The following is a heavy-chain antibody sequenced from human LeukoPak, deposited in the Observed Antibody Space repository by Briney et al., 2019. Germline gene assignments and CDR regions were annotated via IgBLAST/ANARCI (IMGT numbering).Heavy chain of an antibody. CDR2: ISYDGSNK. V-gene: IGHV3-30*01. CDR1: GFTFSSYA. Sequence: GRSLRLSCAASGFTFSSYAMHWVRQAPGQGLEWVAVISYDGSNKYYADSVKGRFTISRDNSKNTLYLQMNSLRAEDTAVYYCARDIDPTGLVPAAMPGYWGQGTLVTVSS. D-gene: IGHD2-2*01. J-gene: IGHJ4*02. CDR3: ARDIDPTGLVPAAMPGY.